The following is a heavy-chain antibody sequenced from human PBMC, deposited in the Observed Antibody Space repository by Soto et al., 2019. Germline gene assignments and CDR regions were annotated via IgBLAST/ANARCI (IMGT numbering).Heavy chain of an antibody. CDR3: ARHQVPTAFGELFRFDP. CDR1: GGSISSSSYY. CDR2: IYYSGRT. Sequence: QLQLQESGPGLVKPSETLSLTCTVSGGSISSSSYYWGWILQPPGTVLEWIGSIYYSGRTYYTPALKSLVTIAVDTHNTQFSLKLSSVTAGDTALYSCARHQVPTAFGELFRFDPWGQGTLVTVSS. J-gene: IGHJ5*02. V-gene: IGHV4-39*01. D-gene: IGHD3-10*01.